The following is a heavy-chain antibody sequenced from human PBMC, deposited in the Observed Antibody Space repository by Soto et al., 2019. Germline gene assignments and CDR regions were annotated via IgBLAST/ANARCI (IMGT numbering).Heavy chain of an antibody. CDR1: GESISSNY. CDR3: ARRYRYSLAY. Sequence: LSPTCTVSGESISSNYWSCIRQAPGKGLEWIGYIYNRGRTTYNPSLKSRVTISVDTSKNQFSLKLSSVTAADTAVYYCARRYRYSLAYCGQGTLVTVSS. J-gene: IGHJ4*02. CDR2: IYNRGRT. V-gene: IGHV4-59*08. D-gene: IGHD1-1*01.